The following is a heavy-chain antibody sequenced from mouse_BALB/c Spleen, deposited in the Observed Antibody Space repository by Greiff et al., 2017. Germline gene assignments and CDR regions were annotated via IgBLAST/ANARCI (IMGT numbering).Heavy chain of an antibody. D-gene: IGHD1-2*01. CDR3: ARDGQGYAMDY. CDR1: GYTFTSYW. CDR2: IYPGDGDT. J-gene: IGHJ4*01. Sequence: VQLVESGAELARPGASVKLSCKASGYTFTSYWMQWVKQRPGQGLEWIGAIYPGDGDTRYTQKFKGKATLTADKSSSTAYMQLSSLASEDSAVYYCARDGQGYAMDYWGQGTSVTVSS. V-gene: IGHV1-87*01.